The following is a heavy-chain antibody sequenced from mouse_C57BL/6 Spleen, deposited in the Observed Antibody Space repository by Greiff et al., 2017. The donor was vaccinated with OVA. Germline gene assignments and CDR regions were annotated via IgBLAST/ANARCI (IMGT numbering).Heavy chain of an antibody. CDR1: GFSLTSYG. D-gene: IGHD2-1*01. J-gene: IGHJ3*01. CDR3: ASDYGNPWFAY. CDR2: IWGVGST. V-gene: IGHV2-6*01. Sequence: VQLQESGPGLVAPSQSLSITCTVSGFSLTSYGVDWVRQSPGKGLEWLGVIWGVGSTNYNSALKSRLSISKDNSKSQASLKMTRLQTDDTAMYYCASDYGNPWFAYWGQGTLVTVSA.